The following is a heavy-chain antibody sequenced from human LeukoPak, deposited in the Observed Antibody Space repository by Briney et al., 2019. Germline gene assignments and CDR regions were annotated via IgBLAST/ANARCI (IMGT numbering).Heavy chain of an antibody. V-gene: IGHV3-48*01. CDR2: ISSSSSTI. D-gene: IGHD3-22*01. Sequence: HGGSLRLSCAASGFTFSSYSMNWVRQAPGKGLEWVSYISSSSSTIYYADSVKGRFTISRDNAKNSLYLQMNSLRAEDTAVYYCAKDLYYYDSSGTDYWGQGTLVTVSS. J-gene: IGHJ4*02. CDR3: AKDLYYYDSSGTDY. CDR1: GFTFSSYS.